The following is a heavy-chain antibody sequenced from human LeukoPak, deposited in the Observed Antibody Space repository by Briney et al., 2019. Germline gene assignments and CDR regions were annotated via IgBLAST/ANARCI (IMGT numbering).Heavy chain of an antibody. V-gene: IGHV4-59*12. CDR1: GGSISSYY. Sequence: PSETLSLTCTVSGGSISSYYWSWIRQPPGKGLEWIGYIYYSGSTNYNPSLKSRVTISVDTSKNQFSLKLSSVTAADTAVYYCASSFTYYYDSSGCPFDYWGQGTLVTVSS. D-gene: IGHD3-22*01. CDR3: ASSFTYYYDSSGCPFDY. CDR2: IYYSGST. J-gene: IGHJ4*02.